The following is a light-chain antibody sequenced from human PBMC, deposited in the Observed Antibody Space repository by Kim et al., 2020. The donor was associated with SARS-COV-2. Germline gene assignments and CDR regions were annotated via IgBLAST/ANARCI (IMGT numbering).Light chain of an antibody. CDR1: SLRNYY. CDR2: GKN. Sequence: ALGQTVRITCQGDSLRNYYATWNQQKPGQAPILVIYGKNNRPSGIPDRFSGSSSGNTASLTITGTQAGDEADYYCNSRDSNDNVVFGGGTKLTVL. V-gene: IGLV3-19*01. CDR3: NSRDSNDNVV. J-gene: IGLJ2*01.